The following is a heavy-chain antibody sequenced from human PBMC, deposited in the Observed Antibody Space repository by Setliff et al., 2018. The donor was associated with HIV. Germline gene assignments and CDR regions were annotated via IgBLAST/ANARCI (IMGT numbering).Heavy chain of an antibody. J-gene: IGHJ4*02. CDR2: LYFGDYGP. V-gene: IGHV5-51*01. Sequence: GESLKISWKTSGSGFSTYWVGWVRQTPGKGLEWVGILYFGDYGPKYNPPFDGRVTISDDNSITPAFLQWRSLQTSDTGIYYCARGRGGYFGGGRYYNLPYFDSWGQGTLVTVSS. D-gene: IGHD2-15*01. CDR1: GSGFSTYW. CDR3: ARGRGGYFGGGRYYNLPYFDS.